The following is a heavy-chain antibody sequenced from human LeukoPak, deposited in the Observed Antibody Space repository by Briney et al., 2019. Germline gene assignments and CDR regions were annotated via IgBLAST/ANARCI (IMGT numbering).Heavy chain of an antibody. Sequence: GESLKISCKGSGYSFTSYWIGWVRQMPGKGLEWMGIIYPGDSDTRYSPSFQGQVTISADKSISTAYLQWSSLKASDTAMYYCARHYSSSWYGSPQFDCWGQGTLVTVSS. CDR1: GYSFTSYW. CDR2: IYPGDSDT. V-gene: IGHV5-51*01. CDR3: ARHYSSSWYGSPQFDC. J-gene: IGHJ4*02. D-gene: IGHD6-13*01.